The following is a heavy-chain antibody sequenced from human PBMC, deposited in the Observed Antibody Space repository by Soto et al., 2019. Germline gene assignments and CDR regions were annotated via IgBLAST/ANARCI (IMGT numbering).Heavy chain of an antibody. CDR3: ATEGTVTTSTR. V-gene: IGHV3-23*01. CDR2: ISGSGGSS. J-gene: IGHJ4*02. D-gene: IGHD4-4*01. CDR1: GFTFNSYA. Sequence: GGSLRLSCAASGFTFNSYAMSWVRQAPGKGLEWVSAISGSGGSSYYADSVKGRFTISRDNSKNTLYLQMNSLRAEDTAVYYCATEGTVTTSTRWGQGTLVTVSS.